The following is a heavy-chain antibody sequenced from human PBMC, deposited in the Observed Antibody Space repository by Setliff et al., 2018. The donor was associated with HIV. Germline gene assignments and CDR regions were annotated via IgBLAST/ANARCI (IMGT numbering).Heavy chain of an antibody. J-gene: IGHJ4*01. CDR2: IIPIFGTV. CDR1: GGFFSSYS. D-gene: IGHD1-26*01. CDR3: ARARNKWGTFDY. V-gene: IGHV1-69*13. Sequence: SVKVSCKASGGFFSSYSISWVRQAPGQGLEWMGGIIPIFGTVNYAQRFQGRVTISADGSTSSAYMELNSLRSEDTAVYYCARARNKWGTFDYWGQGTLVTVSS.